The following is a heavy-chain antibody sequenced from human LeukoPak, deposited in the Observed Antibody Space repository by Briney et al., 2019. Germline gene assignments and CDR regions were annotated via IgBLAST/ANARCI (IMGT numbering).Heavy chain of an antibody. Sequence: GGSLRLSCAASGFTFSSYGMHWVRQAPGKGLEWVAVIWYDGSNKYYADSVKGRFTISRDNSKNTLYLQMNSLRAEDTAVYYCAKHIAAAGTSYYYYGMDVWGQGTTVTVSS. CDR1: GFTFSSYG. D-gene: IGHD6-13*01. CDR3: AKHIAAAGTSYYYYGMDV. J-gene: IGHJ6*02. V-gene: IGHV3-33*06. CDR2: IWYDGSNK.